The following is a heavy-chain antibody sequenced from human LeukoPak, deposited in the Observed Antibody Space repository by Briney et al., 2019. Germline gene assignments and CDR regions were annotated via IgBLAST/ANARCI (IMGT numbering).Heavy chain of an antibody. V-gene: IGHV4-39*02. J-gene: IGHJ3*02. D-gene: IGHD4-23*01. CDR1: GASISSSIHY. Sequence: SETLSLTCAVSGASISSSIHYWGWVRQPPGKGLEWIERVYYRGSTYYNPSLASRLIISVDTSNNRFSMKLKSVTAADTAVFYCARESGYGGNSHAFDMWGQGAMVTVSS. CDR3: ARESGYGGNSHAFDM. CDR2: VYYRGST.